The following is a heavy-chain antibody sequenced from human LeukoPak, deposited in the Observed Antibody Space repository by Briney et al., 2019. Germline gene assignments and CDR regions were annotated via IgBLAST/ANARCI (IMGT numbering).Heavy chain of an antibody. D-gene: IGHD1-1*01. CDR2: IKQDGSEK. Sequence: GGSLRLSCAASGFTFTTYWMTWVRQAPGKGLEWVATIKQDGSEKYYVDSVKGRFTISRDNSKNTLYLQMNSLRAEDTAVYYCAKATTLDYWGQGTLVTVFS. CDR3: AKATTLDY. V-gene: IGHV3-7*03. J-gene: IGHJ4*02. CDR1: GFTFTTYW.